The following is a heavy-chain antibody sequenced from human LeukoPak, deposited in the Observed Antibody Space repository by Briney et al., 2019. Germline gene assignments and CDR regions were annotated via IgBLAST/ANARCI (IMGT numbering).Heavy chain of an antibody. D-gene: IGHD3-22*01. J-gene: IGHJ4*02. CDR3: ARGDSSGYYTFDY. CDR2: IYYSGST. CDR1: GGSISSYY. Sequence: SETLSLTCTVSGGSISSYYWSWIRQPPGKGLEWIGYIYYSGSTYYNPSLKSRVTISVDTSKNQFSLKLSSVTAADTAVYYCARGDSSGYYTFDYWGQGTLVTVSS. V-gene: IGHV4-59*12.